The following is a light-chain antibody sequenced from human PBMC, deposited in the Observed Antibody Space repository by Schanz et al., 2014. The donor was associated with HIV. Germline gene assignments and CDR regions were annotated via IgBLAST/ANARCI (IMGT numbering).Light chain of an antibody. CDR3: ATWDASLNGWV. CDR2: DNN. Sequence: QSVLTQPPSASGTPGQRVTISCSGSSSNIGSNTVNWYQQLPGTAPKLLIYDNNQRSSGIPDRFSGSKSGTSASLAISGLQSEDEADYYCATWDASLNGWVFGGGTKLTV. V-gene: IGLV1-44*01. J-gene: IGLJ3*02. CDR1: SSNIGSNT.